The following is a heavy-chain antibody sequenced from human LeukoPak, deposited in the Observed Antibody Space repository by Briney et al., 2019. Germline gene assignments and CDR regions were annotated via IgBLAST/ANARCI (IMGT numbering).Heavy chain of an antibody. CDR2: IYTSGST. J-gene: IGHJ6*03. CDR3: ASTLSRGYNYMDV. D-gene: IGHD3-3*02. Sequence: SETLSLTCTVSGGSISSGSYYWSWIRQPAGKGLEWIGRIYTSGSTNYNPSLKSRVTISVDTSKNQFSLKLGSVTAADTAVYYCASTLSRGYNYMDVWGKGTTVTVSS. V-gene: IGHV4-61*02. CDR1: GGSISSGSYY.